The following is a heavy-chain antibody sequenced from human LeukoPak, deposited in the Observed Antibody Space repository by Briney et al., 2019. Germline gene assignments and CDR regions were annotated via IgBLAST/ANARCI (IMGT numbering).Heavy chain of an antibody. J-gene: IGHJ3*02. CDR2: IYYSGST. D-gene: IGHD2-8*01. CDR1: GISISYFY. V-gene: IGHV4-59*01. Sequence: SETLSLLCTVSGISISYFYWNWIRQPPGKGLEWIGYIYYSGSTNYNPSLKSRVTISVDTSKKQFSLKLNSVTAADTAVYFCARSGALTNYALDIWGLGTMVTVSS. CDR3: ARSGALTNYALDI.